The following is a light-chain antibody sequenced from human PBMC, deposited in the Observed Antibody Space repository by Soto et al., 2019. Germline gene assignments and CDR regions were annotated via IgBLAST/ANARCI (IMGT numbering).Light chain of an antibody. CDR1: QSLSSRY. Sequence: EIVLTQSPGTLSLSPGDRATLSCRASQSLSSRYLAWYRQKPGQAPRLLIYGASNRATGIPARFSGSGSGTHFILTISRLEPDDFAVYYCQQYSSSPPTFGGGTKVEIK. CDR2: GAS. V-gene: IGKV3-20*01. CDR3: QQYSSSPPT. J-gene: IGKJ4*01.